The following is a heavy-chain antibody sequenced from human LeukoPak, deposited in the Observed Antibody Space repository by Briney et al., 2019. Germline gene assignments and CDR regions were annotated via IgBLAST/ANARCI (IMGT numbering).Heavy chain of an antibody. CDR3: VRPASGSYYRTFDY. J-gene: IGHJ4*02. V-gene: IGHV5-51*01. Sequence: LGESLKISCKVSGYSFTTYWIALVRQMPGKGLEWMGIIYPRDSDTRYSPSFQGQVTISADRSISTAYLQWSSLKASDTAMYYCVRPASGSYYRTFDYWGQGTLVTVSS. CDR2: IYPRDSDT. CDR1: GYSFTTYW. D-gene: IGHD3-10*01.